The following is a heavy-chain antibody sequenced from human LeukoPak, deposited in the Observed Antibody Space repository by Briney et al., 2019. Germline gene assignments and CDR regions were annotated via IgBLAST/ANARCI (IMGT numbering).Heavy chain of an antibody. D-gene: IGHD3-10*01. CDR2: INEDGSEK. CDR1: AFTFSRYW. V-gene: IGHV3-7*01. J-gene: IGHJ4*02. CDR3: ARLFVYGSGAEAFDY. Sequence: GGSLRLSCAASAFTFSRYWTTWVRQAPGKGREWVANINEDGSEKYYLDSVRGRFTISRDNAKNSLYLQMDSLRAEDTAVYYCARLFVYGSGAEAFDYWGQGALVTVSS.